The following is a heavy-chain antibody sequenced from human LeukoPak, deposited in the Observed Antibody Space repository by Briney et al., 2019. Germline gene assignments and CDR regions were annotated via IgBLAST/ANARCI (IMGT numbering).Heavy chain of an antibody. J-gene: IGHJ4*02. V-gene: IGHV1-2*02. D-gene: IGHD6-13*01. Sequence: ASVRVSCKASGYTFTDYYIHWVRQAPGQGLEWMGWINPNSGGTNSAQKFQGRVTMTRDTSISTAYMDLSRLRSDDTAVYYCARVRTRQLVDCWGQGTLVTVSS. CDR1: GYTFTDYY. CDR2: INPNSGGT. CDR3: ARVRTRQLVDC.